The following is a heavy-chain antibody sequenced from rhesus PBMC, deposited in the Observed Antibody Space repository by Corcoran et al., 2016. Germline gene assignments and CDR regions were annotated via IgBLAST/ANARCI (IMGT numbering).Heavy chain of an antibody. J-gene: IGHJ4*01. D-gene: IGHD6-25*01. CDR3: ARVLIAAAGRWDY. CDR1: GGAISSSNW. Sequence: QVQLQESGPGLVKPSETLSLTCAGPGGAISSSNWGSWIRQPPGKGLEWIGFISGSLVSTSSNPSLKSRVTISKDTSKNQFSLKLSSVTAADTAVYYCARVLIAAAGRWDYWGQGVLVTVSS. CDR2: ISGSLVST. V-gene: IGHV4S19*01.